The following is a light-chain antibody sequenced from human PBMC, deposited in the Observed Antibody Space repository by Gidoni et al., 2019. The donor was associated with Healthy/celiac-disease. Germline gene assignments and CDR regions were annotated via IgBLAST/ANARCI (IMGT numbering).Light chain of an antibody. Sequence: SYELPQPPSVSGPPGQTASITCSGDKLGDKYACLYQQKPGQSPVLVIYQDSKRPSGIPERFSGSNSGNTATLTISGTQAMDEADYYCQAWDSSTVVFGGGTKLTVL. V-gene: IGLV3-1*01. J-gene: IGLJ2*01. CDR3: QAWDSSTVV. CDR1: KLGDKY. CDR2: QDS.